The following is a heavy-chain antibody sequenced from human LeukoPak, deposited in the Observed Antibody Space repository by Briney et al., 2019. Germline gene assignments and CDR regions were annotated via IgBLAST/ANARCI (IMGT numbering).Heavy chain of an antibody. D-gene: IGHD2-2*01. J-gene: IGHJ4*02. Sequence: SETLSLTCAVYGGSFSGYYWSWIPHPPGKGLEWIGEINHSGSTNYNPSLKSRVTISVDTSKNQFSLKLSSVTAADTAVYYCARAHSYCSSTSCYRYFDYWGQGTLVTVSS. CDR2: INHSGST. V-gene: IGHV4-34*01. CDR3: ARAHSYCSSTSCYRYFDY. CDR1: GGSFSGYY.